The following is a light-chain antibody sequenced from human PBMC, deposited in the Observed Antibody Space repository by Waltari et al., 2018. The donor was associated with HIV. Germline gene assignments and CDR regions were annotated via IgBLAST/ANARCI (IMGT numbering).Light chain of an antibody. V-gene: IGLV2-14*01. Sequence: HSALAQPASVSGSPGQSVIISCTGSKSDIGYYNYVSWYQHQSGRAPKALIYEVTSRPSGISFRFSGSKSGNTAFLTISGLQIDEEGDYFCSSYTTSGIVVFGGGTKVTVL. CDR1: KSDIGYYNY. CDR3: SSYTTSGIVV. J-gene: IGLJ2*01. CDR2: EVT.